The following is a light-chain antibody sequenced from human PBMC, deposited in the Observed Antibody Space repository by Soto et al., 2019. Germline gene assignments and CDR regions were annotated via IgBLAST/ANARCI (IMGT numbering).Light chain of an antibody. CDR1: QSISSW. V-gene: IGKV1-5*01. Sequence: DIQMTQSPSTLSASVGDRVTITCRASQSISSWLAWYQQKPGKDPKLLIYDASSLESGVPSRFSGSRPGTEFTLTISSLQPDDFATYYCQQYNSYPWKFGKGTKVEIK. J-gene: IGKJ1*01. CDR2: DAS. CDR3: QQYNSYPWK.